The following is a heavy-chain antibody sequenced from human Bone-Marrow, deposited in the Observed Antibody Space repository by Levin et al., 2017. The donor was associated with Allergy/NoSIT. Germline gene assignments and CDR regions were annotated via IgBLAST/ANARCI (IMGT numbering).Heavy chain of an antibody. CDR3: TARITIFGVVINVDY. D-gene: IGHD3-3*01. CDR2: IKSKTDGGTT. Sequence: GGSLRLSCAASGFTFSNAWMSWVRQAPGKGLEWVGRIKSKTDGGTTDYAAPVKGRFTISRDDSKNTLYLQMNSLKTEDTAVYYCTARITIFGVVINVDYWGQGTLVTVSS. V-gene: IGHV3-15*01. J-gene: IGHJ4*02. CDR1: GFTFSNAW.